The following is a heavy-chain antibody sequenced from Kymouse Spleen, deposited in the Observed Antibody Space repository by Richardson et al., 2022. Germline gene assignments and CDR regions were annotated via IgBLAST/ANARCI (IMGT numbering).Heavy chain of an antibody. D-gene: IGHD2-2*02. V-gene: IGHV1-18*01. CDR1: GYTFTSYG. J-gene: IGHJ6*02. Sequence: QVQLVQSGAEVKKPGASVKVSCKASGYTFTSYGISWVRQAPGQGLEWMGWISAYNGNTNYAQKLQGRVTMTTDTSTSTAYMELRSLRSDDTAVYYCARWLIVVVPAALYYYYGMDVWGQGTTVTVSS. CDR3: ARWLIVVVPAALYYYYGMDV. CDR2: ISAYNGNT.